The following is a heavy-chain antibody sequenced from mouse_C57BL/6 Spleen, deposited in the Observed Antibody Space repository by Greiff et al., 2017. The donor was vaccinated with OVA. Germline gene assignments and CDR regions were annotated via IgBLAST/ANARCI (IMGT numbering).Heavy chain of an antibody. CDR3: ARGGHLLWFDD. D-gene: IGHD2-2*01. Sequence: PGQGLEWIGMIHPNSGSTNYNEKFKSKATLTVDKSSSTAYMQLSSLTSEDSAVYYCARGGHLLWFDDWGQGTTLTVSS. CDR2: IHPNSGST. V-gene: IGHV1-64*01. J-gene: IGHJ2*01.